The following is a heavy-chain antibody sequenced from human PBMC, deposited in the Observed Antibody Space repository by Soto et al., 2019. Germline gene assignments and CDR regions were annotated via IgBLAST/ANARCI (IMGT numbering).Heavy chain of an antibody. CDR2: IYYSGST. CDR1: GGSISSGGCY. Sequence: QVQLQESGPGLVKPSQTLSLTCTVSGGSISSGGCYWCWIRQHPGKRLEWLGYIYYSGSTYYKPSLTSQVTISVVTSKNQFSLTLSSVTAADTAVYYCASSFGVAAAGPFDYWGQGTLVTVSS. D-gene: IGHD6-13*01. CDR3: ASSFGVAAAGPFDY. J-gene: IGHJ4*02. V-gene: IGHV4-31*01.